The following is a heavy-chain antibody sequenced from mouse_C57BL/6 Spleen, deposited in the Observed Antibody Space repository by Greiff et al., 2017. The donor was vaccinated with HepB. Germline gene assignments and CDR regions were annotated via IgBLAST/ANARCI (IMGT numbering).Heavy chain of an antibody. D-gene: IGHD4-1*01. J-gene: IGHJ2*01. V-gene: IGHV1-52*01. Sequence: VKLQQPGAELVRPGSSVKLSCKASGYTFTSYWMHWVKQRPIQGLEWIGNIDPSDSETHYNQKFKDKATLTVDKSSSTAYMQLSSLTSEDSAVYYCARKGELGSHFDYWGQGTTLTVSS. CDR2: IDPSDSET. CDR1: GYTFTSYW. CDR3: ARKGELGSHFDY.